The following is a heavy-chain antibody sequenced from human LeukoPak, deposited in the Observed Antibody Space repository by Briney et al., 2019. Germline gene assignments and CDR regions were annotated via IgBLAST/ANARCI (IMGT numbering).Heavy chain of an antibody. CDR2: ITGSGGNT. Sequence: GGSLRLSCAASGFNFSNYGMRWVRQAPGKGLEGGSAITGSGGNTYYADSVKGRFTISRDNSKNTVFLQMNSLRAEDTAVYYCAKWGDYDVLTGYYVSDYWGQGTLVTVSS. CDR1: GFNFSNYG. D-gene: IGHD3-9*01. CDR3: AKWGDYDVLTGYYVSDY. J-gene: IGHJ4*02. V-gene: IGHV3-23*01.